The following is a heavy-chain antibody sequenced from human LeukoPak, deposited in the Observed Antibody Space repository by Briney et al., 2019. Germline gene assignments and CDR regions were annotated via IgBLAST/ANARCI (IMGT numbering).Heavy chain of an antibody. Sequence: ASVKVSCNASGYTFTSYGISWVRQAPGQGLEWMGWISAYNGNTNYAQKLQGRVTMTTDTSTSTAYMELRSLRSDDTAVYYCARSHSSLEWSLSESYYYMDVWGKGTTVTVSS. CDR2: ISAYNGNT. CDR1: GYTFTSYG. CDR3: ARSHSSLEWSLSESYYYMDV. V-gene: IGHV1-18*01. J-gene: IGHJ6*03. D-gene: IGHD3-3*01.